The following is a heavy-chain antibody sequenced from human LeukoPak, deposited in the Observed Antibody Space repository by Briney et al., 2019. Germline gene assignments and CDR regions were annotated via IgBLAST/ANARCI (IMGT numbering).Heavy chain of an antibody. Sequence: GGSLRLSCAASGFTFSSYAMSWVRQAPGKGLEWVSAISGSGGSTYYADSVKGRFTISRDNSKNTLYLQMNSLRAEDTAVYYCANLYSDNDFGFDYWGQGTLVTVSS. CDR2: ISGSGGST. CDR3: ANLYSDNDFGFDY. D-gene: IGHD5-12*01. CDR1: GFTFSSYA. V-gene: IGHV3-23*01. J-gene: IGHJ4*02.